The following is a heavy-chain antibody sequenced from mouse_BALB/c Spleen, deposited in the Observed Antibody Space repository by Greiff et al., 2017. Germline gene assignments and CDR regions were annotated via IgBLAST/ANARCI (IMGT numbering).Heavy chain of an antibody. CDR1: GFTFSSYG. V-gene: IGHV5-6*01. D-gene: IGHD2-3*01. CDR3: ARKGDYDGDAMDY. CDR2: ISSGGSYT. J-gene: IGHJ4*01. Sequence: EVQRVESGGDLVKPGGSLKLSCAASGFTFSSYGMSWVRQTPDKRLEWVATISSGGSYTYYPDIVKGRFIITSDNAKNTMYLKMSSLKSEDTAMYYCARKGDYDGDAMDYWGQGTSVTVSS.